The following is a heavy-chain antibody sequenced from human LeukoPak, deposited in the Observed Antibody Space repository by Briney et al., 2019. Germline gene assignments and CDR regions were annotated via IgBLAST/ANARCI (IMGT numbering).Heavy chain of an antibody. CDR2: ISSSRSYI. D-gene: IGHD3-22*01. Sequence: GGSLRLSCAASGFTFSSYSMNWVRQAPGKGLEWVSSISSSRSYIYYADSVKGRFTISRDNAKNSLYLQMNSLRAEDTAVYYCARAVGTYYYDSSGSRLMGYWGQGTLVTVSS. J-gene: IGHJ4*01. CDR1: GFTFSSYS. V-gene: IGHV3-21*01. CDR3: ARAVGTYYYDSSGSRLMGY.